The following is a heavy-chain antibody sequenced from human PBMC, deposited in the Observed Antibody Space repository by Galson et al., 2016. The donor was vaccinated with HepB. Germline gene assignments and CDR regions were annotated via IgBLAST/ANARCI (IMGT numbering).Heavy chain of an antibody. V-gene: IGHV3-9*01. CDR1: GFSFDDYG. D-gene: IGHD2-2*01. Sequence: SLRLSCAASGFSFDDYGMDWVRQGPGKGLVWVAGISWNSVGVGYADSVKGRFTISRDNAKNSLHLQMNSLRVEDTALYYCVKDRKYRCSSSTCYWEFDYWGQGTLVTVS. CDR3: VKDRKYRCSSSTCYWEFDY. J-gene: IGHJ4*02. CDR2: ISWNSVGV.